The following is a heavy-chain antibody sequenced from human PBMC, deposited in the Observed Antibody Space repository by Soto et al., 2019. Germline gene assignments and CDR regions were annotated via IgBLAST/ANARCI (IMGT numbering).Heavy chain of an antibody. Sequence: SSETLSLTCAVSGGSISSSNWWSWVRQAPGKGLEWVSAISGSGGSTYYADSVKGRFTISRDNSKNTLYLQMNSLRAEDTAVYYCAKDAEPYSSGWFGGFDYWGQGTLVTVSS. CDR1: GGSISSSN. CDR3: AKDAEPYSSGWFGGFDY. J-gene: IGHJ4*02. V-gene: IGHV3-23*01. CDR2: ISGSGGST. D-gene: IGHD6-19*01.